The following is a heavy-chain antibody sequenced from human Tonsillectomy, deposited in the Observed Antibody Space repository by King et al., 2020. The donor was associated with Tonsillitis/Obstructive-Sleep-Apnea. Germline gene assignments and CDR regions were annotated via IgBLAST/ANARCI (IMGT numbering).Heavy chain of an antibody. D-gene: IGHD6-13*01. J-gene: IGHJ4*02. CDR1: GGSIRRSNW. Sequence: VQLQESGPGLVKPSGTLSLTCAVSGGSIRRSNWWGWVRQPPGKGLGGVGEIYHRWSTHYNPSLKSRVTLSVDKSKNQFSLKLSSVTAADTAVYYCARAPYSSSGFPGYWGQGTLVTVSS. CDR3: ARAPYSSSGFPGY. CDR2: IYHRWST. V-gene: IGHV4-4*02.